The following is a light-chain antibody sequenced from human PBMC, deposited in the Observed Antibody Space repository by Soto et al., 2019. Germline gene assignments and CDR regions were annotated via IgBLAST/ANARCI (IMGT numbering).Light chain of an antibody. CDR1: QSIKNY. CDR3: QQGYSTTPIT. V-gene: IGKV1-39*01. Sequence: DIHMSPPPACPSPALGARVSITCRASQSIKNYLNWYQHKPGAAPKLLIFGASNLESGVPSRFSGSGSGTEFTLSISSLQPEDFATYYCQQGYSTTPITFGQGTRLEIK. J-gene: IGKJ5*01. CDR2: GAS.